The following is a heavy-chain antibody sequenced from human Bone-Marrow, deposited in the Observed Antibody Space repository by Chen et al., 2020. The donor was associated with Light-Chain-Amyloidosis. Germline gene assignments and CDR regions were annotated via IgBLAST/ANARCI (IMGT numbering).Heavy chain of an antibody. V-gene: IGHV3-23*04. CDR1: GFALSSYA. CDR3: AKDISYDDILPGYPADAFDI. J-gene: IGHJ3*02. Sequence: EVQLVESGGGLLQRGGSLRLSCAASGFALSSYAMSWVRQAPGKGLEWVSTIRGSGGSRYYGDSVKGRFTISRDNSKTALFLQMNSLRAEDTAVYYCAKDISYDDILPGYPADAFDIWGQGTMVTVSS. CDR2: IRGSGGSR. D-gene: IGHD3-9*01.